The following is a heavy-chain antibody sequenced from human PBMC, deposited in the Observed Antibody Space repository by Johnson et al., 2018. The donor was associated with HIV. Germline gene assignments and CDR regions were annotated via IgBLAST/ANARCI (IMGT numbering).Heavy chain of an antibody. V-gene: IGHV3-33*01. CDR3: TTVKNAYIWGSYRSDAFDF. J-gene: IGHJ3*01. CDR2: IWYDGSQK. CDR1: GFTFSTYG. Sequence: QVQLVESGGGVVQPGGSLRLSCAASGFTFSTYGIHWVRQAPGKGLEWVAVIWYDGSQKYYTDSVKGRFTISRDDSKNTLYLQMISLKTEDTAVYFCTTVKNAYIWGSYRSDAFDFW. D-gene: IGHD3-16*02.